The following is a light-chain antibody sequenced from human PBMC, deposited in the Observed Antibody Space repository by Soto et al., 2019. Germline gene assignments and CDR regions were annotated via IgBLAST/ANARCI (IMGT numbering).Light chain of an antibody. CDR2: AAS. CDR1: QGIRND. Sequence: IQMTQSPSSLSASVRDRVTITCRASQGIRNDLGWYQQKPGKAPKLLIYAASSLQSGVPSRFSGSGSGTDFPLTISSLQHEDFANYYCLQDYNSPLTFGGGTKVDIK. V-gene: IGKV1-6*01. J-gene: IGKJ4*01. CDR3: LQDYNSPLT.